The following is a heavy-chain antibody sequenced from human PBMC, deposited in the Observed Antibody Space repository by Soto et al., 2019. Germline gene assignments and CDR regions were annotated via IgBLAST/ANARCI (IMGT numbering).Heavy chain of an antibody. J-gene: IGHJ5*02. D-gene: IGHD1-20*01. V-gene: IGHV3-23*01. CDR2: ISGSGGST. CDR1: GFTFSSYA. CDR3: AKDPRPGVITGTKKDWFYP. Sequence: GGSLRLSCAASGFTFSSYAMSWVRQAPGKGLEWVSAISGSGGSTYYADSVKGRFTISRDNSKNTLYLQMNSLRAEDTAVYYCAKDPRPGVITGTKKDWFYPWSQGTLVTVSS.